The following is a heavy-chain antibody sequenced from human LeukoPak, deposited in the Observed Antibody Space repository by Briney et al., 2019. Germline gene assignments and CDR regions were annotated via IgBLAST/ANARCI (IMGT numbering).Heavy chain of an antibody. CDR2: IHYSGST. Sequence: PSETLSLTCIVSGGSTSSDYWSWIRQPPGKGLEWIGYIHYSGSTNYNPSLKSRVTISLDTSKNQFSLKLSSVTAADTAVYYCARLFWSDSHSFDYWGQGTLVTVSS. CDR3: ARLFWSDSHSFDY. CDR1: GGSTSSDY. D-gene: IGHD3-3*01. J-gene: IGHJ4*02. V-gene: IGHV4-59*01.